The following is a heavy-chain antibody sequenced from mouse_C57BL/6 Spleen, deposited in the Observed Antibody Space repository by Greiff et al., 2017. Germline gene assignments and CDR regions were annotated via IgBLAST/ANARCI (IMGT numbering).Heavy chain of an antibody. CDR3: ARDYDSSYWDY. D-gene: IGHD2-12*01. V-gene: IGHV5-4*01. J-gene: IGHJ2*01. CDR1: GFTFSSYA. CDR2: ISDGGSYT. Sequence: EVQLQESGGGLVKPGGSLKLSCAASGFTFSSYAMSWVRQTPEKRLEWVATISDGGSYTYYPYNVKGRFTISSANAKNKLYLQMSHLKSEDKAMYYWARDYDSSYWDYWGQGTTLTVSS.